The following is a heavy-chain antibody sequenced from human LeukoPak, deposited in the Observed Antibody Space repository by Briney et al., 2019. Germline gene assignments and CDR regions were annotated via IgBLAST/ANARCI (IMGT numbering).Heavy chain of an antibody. CDR1: GGSFSGYY. V-gene: IGHV4-34*01. J-gene: IGHJ3*01. CDR3: ARGRGYSSLDL. D-gene: IGHD6-13*01. CDR2: INHSGST. Sequence: PSETLSLTXAVYGGSFSGYYWSWIRRPPGKGLEWIGEINHSGSTNYNPSLKSRVTISVDTSKNQFSLKLSSVTAADTAVYYCARGRGYSSLDLWGQGTMVTVSS.